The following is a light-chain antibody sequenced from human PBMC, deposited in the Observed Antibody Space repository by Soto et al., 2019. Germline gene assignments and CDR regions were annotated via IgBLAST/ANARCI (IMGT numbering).Light chain of an antibody. CDR2: GAS. V-gene: IGKV3-20*01. Sequence: EIVLTQSPVTLSLSPGERATLSCRASQSVTSRYLAWYQQKPGQTPRLLIYGASTRATGIPDRFTGSGSGKNITLTTSRLEAEDFAVFYCHHYGASSIYTVGPGTTVDIK. J-gene: IGKJ3*01. CDR3: HHYGASSIYT. CDR1: QSVTSRY.